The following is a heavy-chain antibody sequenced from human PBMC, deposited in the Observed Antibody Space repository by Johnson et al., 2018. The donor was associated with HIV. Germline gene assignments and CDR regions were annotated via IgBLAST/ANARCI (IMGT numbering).Heavy chain of an antibody. Sequence: VQLVESGGGVVQPGKSLRLSCAASGFTFSSYAIHWVRQAPGKGLEWVAVISYDGSNKYYTDSVKGRFTISRDNSKNTLYLQMNSLRAGDTAVYYCARDKGEDAFDIWGQGTMVTVSS. J-gene: IGHJ3*02. V-gene: IGHV3-30-3*01. CDR2: ISYDGSNK. D-gene: IGHD2-21*01. CDR3: ARDKGEDAFDI. CDR1: GFTFSSYA.